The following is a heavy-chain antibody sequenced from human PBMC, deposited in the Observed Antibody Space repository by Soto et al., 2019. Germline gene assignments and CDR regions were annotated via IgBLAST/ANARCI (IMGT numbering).Heavy chain of an antibody. D-gene: IGHD5-12*01. V-gene: IGHV3-30*18. J-gene: IGHJ4*02. CDR2: ISYDGSNK. CDR1: GFTFSSYG. Sequence: GGSLILSCAASGFTFSSYGMHWVRQAPGKGLEWVAVISYDGSNKYYADSVKGRFTISRDNSKNTLYLQMNSLRAEDTAVYYCAKDQRGSGYVGFDYWGQGTLVTVSS. CDR3: AKDQRGSGYVGFDY.